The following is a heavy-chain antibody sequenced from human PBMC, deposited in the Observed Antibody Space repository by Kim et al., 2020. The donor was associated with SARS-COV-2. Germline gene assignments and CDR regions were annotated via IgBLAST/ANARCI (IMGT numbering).Heavy chain of an antibody. CDR2: ITDSGVT. CDR1: GGSFGGYY. D-gene: IGHD2-21*01. V-gene: IGHV4-34*01. Sequence: SETLSLTCAVYGGSFGGYYWTWIRQPPGKGLEWIGDITDSGVTNYSPSLSSRVALSVDTSKNQFSLKVKSLTAADTAVYYCARRLAGVDWWGQGTPGTVS. J-gene: IGHJ4*02. CDR3: ARRLAGVDW.